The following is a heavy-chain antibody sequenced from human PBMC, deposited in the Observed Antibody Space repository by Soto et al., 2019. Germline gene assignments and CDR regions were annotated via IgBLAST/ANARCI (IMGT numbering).Heavy chain of an antibody. CDR1: GGTFSSYA. V-gene: IGHV1-69*13. CDR3: ARGPHFGSYYGWPSYFDY. Sequence: SVKVSCKASGGTFSSYAISWVRQAPGQGLEWMGGIIPIFGTANYAQKFQGRVTITADESTSTAYMELSSLRSEDTAVYYCARGPHFGSYYGWPSYFDYWGQGTLVTVSS. J-gene: IGHJ4*02. CDR2: IIPIFGTA. D-gene: IGHD1-26*01.